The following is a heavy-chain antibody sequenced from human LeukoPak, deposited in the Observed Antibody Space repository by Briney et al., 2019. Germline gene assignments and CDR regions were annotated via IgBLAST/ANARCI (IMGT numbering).Heavy chain of an antibody. CDR1: GFTFSNFW. J-gene: IGHJ6*03. Sequence: GGSLRLSCEASGFTFSNFWMTWVRQAPGQGLEWVADIKEDGSEKKYVDSVKGRFTISRDTASNSLFLQMDSLRAEDTAVYYCARDVSDILVYENNYHYHSYMDVWGKGTTVTVSS. D-gene: IGHD1-14*01. CDR2: IKEDGSEK. CDR3: ARDVSDILVYENNYHYHSYMDV. V-gene: IGHV3-7*01.